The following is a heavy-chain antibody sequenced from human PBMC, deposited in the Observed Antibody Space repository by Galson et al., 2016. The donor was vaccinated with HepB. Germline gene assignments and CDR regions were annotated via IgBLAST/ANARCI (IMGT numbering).Heavy chain of an antibody. V-gene: IGHV3-48*01. CDR1: GFSFSAYS. Sequence: SLRLSCAASGFSFSAYSMNWVRQAPGKGLEWLSYITNSGSTIFYADSVKGRFIISRDDAKDSLYPQMNSLRVGDTAVYYCVRDHFYAFDVWGQGTVVTVSS. CDR3: VRDHFYAFDV. J-gene: IGHJ3*01. CDR2: ITNSGSTI.